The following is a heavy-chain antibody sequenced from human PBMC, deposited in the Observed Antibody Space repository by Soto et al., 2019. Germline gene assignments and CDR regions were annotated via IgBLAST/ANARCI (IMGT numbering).Heavy chain of an antibody. D-gene: IGHD6-13*01. Sequence: ASVKVSCKASGYTSTSYGISWVRQAPGQGLEWMGWISAYNGNTNYAQKLQGRVTITTDTSTSTAYMELRSLRSDDTAVYYCARDKEQQLRYYYYGMDVWGQGTTVTVSS. CDR2: ISAYNGNT. V-gene: IGHV1-18*01. J-gene: IGHJ6*02. CDR1: GYTSTSYG. CDR3: ARDKEQQLRYYYYGMDV.